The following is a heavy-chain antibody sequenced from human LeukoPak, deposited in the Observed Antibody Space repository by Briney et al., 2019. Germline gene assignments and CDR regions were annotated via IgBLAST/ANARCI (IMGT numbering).Heavy chain of an antibody. V-gene: IGHV1-69*04. J-gene: IGHJ6*02. CDR2: IIPILGIA. Sequence: ASVKVSCKASGGTFSSYAISWVRQAPGQGLEWMGRIIPILGIANYGQKFQGRVTITADKSTSTAYMELSSLRSEDTAVYYCATSPVVVAATPGANYYYYGMDVWGQGTTVTVSS. CDR1: GGTFSSYA. D-gene: IGHD2-15*01. CDR3: ATSPVVVAATPGANYYYYGMDV.